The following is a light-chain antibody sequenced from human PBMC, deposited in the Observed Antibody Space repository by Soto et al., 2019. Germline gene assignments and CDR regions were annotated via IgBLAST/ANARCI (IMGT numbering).Light chain of an antibody. V-gene: IGLV1-47*02. CDR2: CND. CDR1: SSNIGTNY. J-gene: IGLJ3*02. CDR3: ATRDNSLSRWV. Sequence: QAVVTQPPSASGTPGQRVTISCSGSSSNIGTNYVHWYKQLPGTAPKLLIYCNDQRPSGVPDRLSGSKSGTSASLAISGLRSEDEADYYCATRDNSLSRWVFGGGTKLTVL.